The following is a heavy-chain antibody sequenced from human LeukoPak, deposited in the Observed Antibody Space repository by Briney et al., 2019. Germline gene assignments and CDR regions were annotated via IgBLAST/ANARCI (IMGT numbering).Heavy chain of an antibody. D-gene: IGHD1-26*01. V-gene: IGHV3-9*01. Sequence: PGGSLRLSCAASGFTFDDYAMHWVRQAPGKGLEWVSGISWNSGSIGYADSVKGRFTISRDNAKNSLYLQMNSLRAEDTAVYYCARDLRSSLSVFDYWGQGTLVTVSS. CDR1: GFTFDDYA. J-gene: IGHJ4*02. CDR2: ISWNSGSI. CDR3: ARDLRSSLSVFDY.